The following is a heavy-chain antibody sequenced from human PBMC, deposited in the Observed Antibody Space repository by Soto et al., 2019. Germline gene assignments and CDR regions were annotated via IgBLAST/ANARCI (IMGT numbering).Heavy chain of an antibody. CDR2: ISYDGSNK. V-gene: IGHV3-30*18. CDR1: GFTFSNFG. J-gene: IGHJ4*02. D-gene: IGHD2-15*01. CDR3: AKETYSGPLDY. Sequence: SLRLSCAASGFTFSNFGMHWVRQAPGKGLEWVAVISYDGSNKYYADSVKGRFTISRDNSKNTLYLQMNSLRAEDTAVYYCAKETYSGPLDYWGQGTLVTVSS.